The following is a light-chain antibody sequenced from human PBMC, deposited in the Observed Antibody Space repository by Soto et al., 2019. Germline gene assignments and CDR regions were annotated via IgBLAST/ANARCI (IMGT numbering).Light chain of an antibody. CDR2: LEQSGSY. CDR1: RGHSSYI. CDR3: ETWDTNTWV. J-gene: IGLJ3*02. Sequence: QPVLTQSSSASASLGSSVKLTCTLSRGHSSYIIAWHQQQPGKAPRFLMKLEQSGSYNKGSGLPDRFSGSSSGADRYLTISNLQFEDEADYYCETWDTNTWVFGGGTKLTVL. V-gene: IGLV4-60*02.